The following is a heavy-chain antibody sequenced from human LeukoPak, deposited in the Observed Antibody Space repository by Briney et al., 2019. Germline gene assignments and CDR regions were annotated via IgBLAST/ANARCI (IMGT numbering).Heavy chain of an antibody. CDR1: GGSFSGYY. D-gene: IGHD4-11*01. CDR2: INHSGST. J-gene: IGHJ4*01. V-gene: IGHV4-34*01. Sequence: SETLSLTCAVYGGSFSGYYWSWIRQPPGKGLEWIGEINHSGSTNYNPSLKSRVTISVDTSKNQFSLKLSSVTAAYTAVYYCARFRSAVTLDXWGXGTLVX. CDR3: ARFRSAVTLDX.